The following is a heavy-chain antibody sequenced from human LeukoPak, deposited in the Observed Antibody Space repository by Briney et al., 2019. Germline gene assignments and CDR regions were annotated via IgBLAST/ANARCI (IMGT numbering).Heavy chain of an antibody. D-gene: IGHD6-19*01. V-gene: IGHV3-30*18. CDR1: GFTFSDYN. CDR2: ISYDGSNK. CDR3: AKVLTADRAYSSGWYSQPFDS. J-gene: IGHJ4*02. Sequence: PGGSLRLSCVASGFTFSDYNIHWVRQAPGKGLEGVAVISYDGSNKYYVDSVRGRFTISRDNPKNALYLQMNNVSAEDTATYHCAKVLTADRAYSSGWYSQPFDSWGQGTLVTVSS.